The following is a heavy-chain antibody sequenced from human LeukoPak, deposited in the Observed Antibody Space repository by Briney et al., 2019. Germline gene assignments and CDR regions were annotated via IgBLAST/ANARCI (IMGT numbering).Heavy chain of an antibody. CDR3: AKDRRYCSSTSCYGDEAMDV. CDR1: GFTFSSYG. J-gene: IGHJ6*04. V-gene: IGHV3-30*18. Sequence: GGSLRLSCAASGFTFSSYGMHWVRQAPGKGLEWVAVISYDGSNKYYADSVKGRFTISRDNSKNTLYLQMNSLRAEDTAVYYCAKDRRYCSSTSCYGDEAMDVWGKGTTVTISS. D-gene: IGHD2-2*01. CDR2: ISYDGSNK.